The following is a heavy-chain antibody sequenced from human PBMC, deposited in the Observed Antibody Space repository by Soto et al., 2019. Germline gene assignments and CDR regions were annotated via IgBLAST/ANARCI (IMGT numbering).Heavy chain of an antibody. CDR3: ARDSYYYGSGSYDWGTYLNYGMDV. J-gene: IGHJ6*02. D-gene: IGHD3-10*01. Sequence: QVQLQESGPGLVKPSGTLSLTCAVSGGSISSSNWWSWVRQPPGKGLEWIGEIYHSGSTNYNPSLKSRVTISVDKSKNQFSLKLSSVTAADTAVYYCARDSYYYGSGSYDWGTYLNYGMDVWGQGTTVTVSS. CDR1: GGSISSSNW. V-gene: IGHV4-4*02. CDR2: IYHSGST.